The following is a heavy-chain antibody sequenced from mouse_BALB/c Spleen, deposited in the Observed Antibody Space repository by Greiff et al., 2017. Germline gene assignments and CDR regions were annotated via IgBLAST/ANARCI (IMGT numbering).Heavy chain of an antibody. D-gene: IGHD1-1*01. V-gene: IGHV1S29*02. Sequence: EVKLQESGPELVKPGASVKISCKASGYTFTDYNMHWVKQSHGKSLEWIGYIYPYNGGTGYNQKFKSKATLTVDNSSSTAYMELRSLTSEDSAVYYCARPYYYGSCWFAYWGQGTLVTVSA. CDR3: ARPYYYGSCWFAY. J-gene: IGHJ3*01. CDR1: GYTFTDYN. CDR2: IYPYNGGT.